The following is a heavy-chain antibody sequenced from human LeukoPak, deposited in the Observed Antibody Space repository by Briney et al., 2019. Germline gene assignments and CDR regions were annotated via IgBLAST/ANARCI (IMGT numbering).Heavy chain of an antibody. Sequence: ASVKVSCKVSGYTLAELSMHWVRQAPGKGLEWMGGFDPEDGETIYAQKFQGRVTMTEDTSTDTAYMELSSLRSEDTAVYYCATVCRDFWSGSIQFDYWGQGTLVTVSS. CDR2: FDPEDGET. V-gene: IGHV1-24*01. J-gene: IGHJ4*02. CDR3: ATVCRDFWSGSIQFDY. CDR1: GYTLAELS. D-gene: IGHD3-3*01.